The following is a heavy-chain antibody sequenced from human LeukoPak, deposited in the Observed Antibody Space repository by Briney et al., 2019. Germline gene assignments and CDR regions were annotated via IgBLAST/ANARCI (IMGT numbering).Heavy chain of an antibody. CDR1: GFTVSSNY. V-gene: IGHV3-66*01. CDR3: ARDLLYYDSSGYYSYYFDY. J-gene: IGHJ4*02. CDR2: IYSGGST. Sequence: GGSLRLSCAASGFTVSSNYMSWVRQAPGKGLEWVSVIYSGGSTYYADSAKGRFTISRDNSKNTLYLQMNSLRVEDTAVYYCARDLLYYDSSGYYSYYFDYWGQGTLVTVSS. D-gene: IGHD3-22*01.